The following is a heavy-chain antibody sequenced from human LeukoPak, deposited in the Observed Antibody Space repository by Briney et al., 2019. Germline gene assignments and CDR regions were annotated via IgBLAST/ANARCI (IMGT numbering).Heavy chain of an antibody. CDR2: INQDGSEK. CDR1: GFTFSSYW. J-gene: IGHJ4*02. Sequence: PGGSLRLSCAASGFTFSSYWMSWVRQPPGKGLEWVANINQDGSEKYYVDSVKGRLTISRDNAKNSLYLQMNSLRAEDTAVYYCARDHFYYYDSSGYYPVVDYWGQGILVTVSS. D-gene: IGHD3-22*01. CDR3: ARDHFYYYDSSGYYPVVDY. V-gene: IGHV3-7*01.